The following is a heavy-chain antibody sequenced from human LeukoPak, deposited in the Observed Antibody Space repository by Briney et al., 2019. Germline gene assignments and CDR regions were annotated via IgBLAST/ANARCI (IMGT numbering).Heavy chain of an antibody. V-gene: IGHV3-23*01. D-gene: IGHD6-19*01. CDR3: VKFRGWPIFDY. Sequence: GGSLRLSCAASGFIFSTNGMSWVRQAPGKGLEWVSGISGSGGNTYYIDSVKGRFTISRENSRNTLYLQMNTLRAEDTAVYYCVKFRGWPIFDYWGQGTLVTVSS. CDR1: GFIFSTNG. J-gene: IGHJ4*02. CDR2: ISGSGGNT.